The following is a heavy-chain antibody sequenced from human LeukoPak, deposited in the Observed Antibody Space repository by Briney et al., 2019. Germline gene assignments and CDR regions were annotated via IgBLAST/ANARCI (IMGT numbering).Heavy chain of an antibody. Sequence: PSETLSLTCSVSGGSISSYYWSWIRQPPGKGLEWIGYIYYSGSINYNPSLKSRVTISVDTSKTQFSLKLSSVTAADTAVYYCARHVLDDAYYFDYWGQGTLVTVSS. CDR2: IYYSGSI. V-gene: IGHV4-59*08. D-gene: IGHD1-1*01. CDR3: ARHVLDDAYYFDY. CDR1: GGSISSYY. J-gene: IGHJ4*02.